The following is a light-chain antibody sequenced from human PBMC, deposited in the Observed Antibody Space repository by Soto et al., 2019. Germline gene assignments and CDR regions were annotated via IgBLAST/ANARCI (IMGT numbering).Light chain of an antibody. V-gene: IGKV3-15*01. Sequence: MTQSPSSLSASVGDRVTIACQASQDISNVAWYQQIPGQTPRLLIYGASTRATTIPVRFSGSGSGTEFTLTISSLQSEDFAVYYCHQYDDGPYTFGQGTKVDI. CDR2: GAS. J-gene: IGKJ2*01. CDR3: HQYDDGPYT. CDR1: QDISN.